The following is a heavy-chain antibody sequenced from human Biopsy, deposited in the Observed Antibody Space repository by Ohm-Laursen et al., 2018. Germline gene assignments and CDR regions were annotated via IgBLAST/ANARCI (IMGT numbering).Heavy chain of an antibody. V-gene: IGHV4-34*08. D-gene: IGHD2-15*01. CDR3: GNEVHGRDY. J-gene: IGHJ4*02. Sequence: SETLSLICAVFGKTFSDYQRSWIRQPPGKGLEWIGQINQAGTTNYNPSLKSRVSISADASKYEFSLRLTSVTAADTAVYLCGNEVHGRDYWGLGAQVTVSS. CDR1: GKTFSDYQ. CDR2: INQAGTT.